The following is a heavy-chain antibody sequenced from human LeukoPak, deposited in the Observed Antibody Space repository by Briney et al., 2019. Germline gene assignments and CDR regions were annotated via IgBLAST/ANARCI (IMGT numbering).Heavy chain of an antibody. CDR3: ARGEIRRLQPKRESGTYYYYYGMDV. V-gene: IGHV4-39*07. D-gene: IGHD5-24*01. CDR1: GGSISSSSYY. Sequence: KPSETLSLTCTVSGGSISSSSYYWSWIRQPPGKGLEWIGEINHSGSTNYNPSLKSRVTISVDTSKNQFSLKLSSVTAADTAVYYCARGEIRRLQPKRESGTYYYYYGMDVWGQGTTVTVSS. CDR2: INHSGST. J-gene: IGHJ6*02.